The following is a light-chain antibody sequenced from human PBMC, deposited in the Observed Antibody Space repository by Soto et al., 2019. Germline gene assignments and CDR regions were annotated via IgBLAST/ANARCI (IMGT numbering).Light chain of an antibody. CDR1: QSVDRY. Sequence: EVVVTQSPATLPLSPGERATLSCRASQSVDRYLVWYQQKPGQTPRVLIYDASNRATGIPARFSGSGSGTDFTLTISSLEPEDFAVYYCQQRKYWPPLTFGGGTKVEIK. CDR2: DAS. V-gene: IGKV3-11*01. J-gene: IGKJ4*01. CDR3: QQRKYWPPLT.